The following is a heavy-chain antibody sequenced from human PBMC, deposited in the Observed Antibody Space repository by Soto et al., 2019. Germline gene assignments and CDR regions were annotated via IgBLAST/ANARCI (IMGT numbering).Heavy chain of an antibody. D-gene: IGHD2-21*02. CDR3: AKGGGDSLRYGMDV. V-gene: IGHV3-23*01. J-gene: IGHJ6*02. CDR1: GFIFSSSA. Sequence: EVQLLDSGGGLVQPGGALRLSCSASGFIFSSSAMNWVRQAPGKGLEWVSAISGSGGSKYYADSVKGRFTISRDNSKTTLYLQMDSLRAEDTAVYYCAKGGGDSLRYGMDVWGQGTTVTVSS. CDR2: ISGSGGSK.